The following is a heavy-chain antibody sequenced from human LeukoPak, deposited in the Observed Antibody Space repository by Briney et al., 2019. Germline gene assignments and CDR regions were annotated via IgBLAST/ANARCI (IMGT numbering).Heavy chain of an antibody. CDR3: ARLGIAVAGPINWFDP. J-gene: IGHJ5*02. CDR2: IYYSGST. D-gene: IGHD6-19*01. CDR1: GGSISSSSYY. Sequence: PSETLSLTCTVSGGSISSSSYYWGWIRQPPGKGLEWIGSIYYSGSTYYNPSLKSRVTISVDTSKNQFSLKLSSVTAADTAVYYCARLGIAVAGPINWFDPWGQGTLVTVSS. V-gene: IGHV4-39*01.